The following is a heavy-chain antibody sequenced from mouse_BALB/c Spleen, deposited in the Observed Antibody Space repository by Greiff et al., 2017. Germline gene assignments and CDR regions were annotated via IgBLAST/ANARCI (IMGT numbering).Heavy chain of an antibody. D-gene: IGHD2-1*01. CDR3: TRVGNYDFDY. J-gene: IGHJ2*01. V-gene: IGHV1-69*02. CDR1: GYTFTSYW. Sequence: VQLRQPGAELVRPGASVKLSCKASGYTFTSYWINWVKQRPGQGLEWIGNIYPADSYTNYNQKFKDKATLTVDKSSSTAYMQLSSATSEDSAVYYCTRVGNYDFDYWGQGTTLTVSS. CDR2: IYPADSYT.